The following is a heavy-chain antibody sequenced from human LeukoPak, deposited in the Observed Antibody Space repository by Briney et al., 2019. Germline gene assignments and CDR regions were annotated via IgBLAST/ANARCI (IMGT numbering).Heavy chain of an antibody. CDR1: GGTFSSYA. V-gene: IGHV1-69*13. D-gene: IGHD7-27*01. CDR2: IIPIFGTA. J-gene: IGHJ4*02. Sequence: SVKVSCKASGGTFSSYAISWVRQAPGQGLEWMGGIIPIFGTANYAQKFQGRVTITADESTSTAYMELSSLRSEDTAVYYCAWNELTGDGGRCFDYWGQGTLVTVSS. CDR3: AWNELTGDGGRCFDY.